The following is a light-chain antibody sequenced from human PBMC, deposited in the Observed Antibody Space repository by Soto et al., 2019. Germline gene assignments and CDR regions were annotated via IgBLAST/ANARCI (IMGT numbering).Light chain of an antibody. CDR1: QSISTY. V-gene: IGKV1-39*01. Sequence: DIQMTQSPSSLSASIGDRVTITCRASQSISTYLNWYQQKPGKAPKLLIYAASTFQSGVPSTFSGSGSGTDFTLTITSLQPEDFETYYCEQSYSTPTFGQGTKVEIK. CDR2: AAS. J-gene: IGKJ1*01. CDR3: EQSYSTPT.